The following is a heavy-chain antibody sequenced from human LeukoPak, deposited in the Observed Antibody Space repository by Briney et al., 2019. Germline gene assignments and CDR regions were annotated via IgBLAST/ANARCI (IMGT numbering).Heavy chain of an antibody. CDR2: IYYSGST. Sequence: SETLSLTCTVSGGSISSSSYYWGWIRQPPGKGLEWIGSIYYSGSTYYSPSLKSRVTISVDTSKNQFSLKLSSVTAADTAVYYCAREYCSSTSCYTDYWGQGTLVTVSS. CDR1: GGSISSSSYY. D-gene: IGHD2-2*02. J-gene: IGHJ4*02. V-gene: IGHV4-39*07. CDR3: AREYCSSTSCYTDY.